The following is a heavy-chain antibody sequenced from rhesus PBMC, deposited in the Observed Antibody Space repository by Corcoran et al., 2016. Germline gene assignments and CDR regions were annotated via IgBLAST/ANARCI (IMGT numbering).Heavy chain of an antibody. CDR2: IYGSGGSN. V-gene: IGHV4S14*01. CDR3: AATDTAGTVDY. CDR1: GYSIRSNY. J-gene: IGHJ4*01. Sequence: QVQLQESGPGLVKPSENLSLTCAVSGYSIRSNYWNWIRQPPGKGLEWIGGIYGSGGSNYLNPSLKSRVTLSVDTSKNQFSLKLSSVTAADPAVYYCAATDTAGTVDYWGQGVLVTVSS. D-gene: IGHD5-24*01.